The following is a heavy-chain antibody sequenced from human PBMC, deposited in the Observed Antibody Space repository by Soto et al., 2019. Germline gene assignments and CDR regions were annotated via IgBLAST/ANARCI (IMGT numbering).Heavy chain of an antibody. CDR3: SHRRGMIMDV. CDR1: GFSLITGGVS. Sequence: QITLKESGPTQVKPTQTLTLTCTFSGFSLITGGVSVAWIRQPPGKALEWLALISGDDEKRYSPSLKSRLTITKDTTTNQVVFTMTNMDPLDTATYYCSHRRGMIMDVWGQGTTVTVSS. D-gene: IGHD3-16*01. J-gene: IGHJ6*02. V-gene: IGHV2-5*02. CDR2: ISGDDEK.